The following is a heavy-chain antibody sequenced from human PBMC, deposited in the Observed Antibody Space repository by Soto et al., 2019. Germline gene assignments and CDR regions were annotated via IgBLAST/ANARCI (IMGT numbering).Heavy chain of an antibody. Sequence: EVQLLESGGGLVQPGGSLRLSCAASGFTFSSYGMSWVRQAPGKGLEWVLGISGSGGSTYYADSVNGRFTISRDNSKNPLYLHMRSLGAEYTAGYYCAKPLWWSCFSCYLPFDYWGQGTLVTVSS. J-gene: IGHJ4*02. D-gene: IGHD2-15*01. CDR1: GFTFSSYG. CDR3: AKPLWWSCFSCYLPFDY. CDR2: ISGSGGST. V-gene: IGHV3-23*01.